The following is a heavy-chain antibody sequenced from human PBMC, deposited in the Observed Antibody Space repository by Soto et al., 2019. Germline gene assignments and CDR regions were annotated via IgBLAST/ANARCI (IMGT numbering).Heavy chain of an antibody. D-gene: IGHD3-22*01. CDR1: GGSISSGDYY. V-gene: IGHV4-30-4*01. CDR2: IYYSGST. Sequence: SETLSLTCTVSGGSISSGDYYWSWIRQPPGKGLEWIGYIYYSGSTYYNPSLKSRVTISVDTSKNQFSLKLSSVTAADTAVYYCARDQMDSSGYYSFDYWGQGTLVTVSS. CDR3: ARDQMDSSGYYSFDY. J-gene: IGHJ4*02.